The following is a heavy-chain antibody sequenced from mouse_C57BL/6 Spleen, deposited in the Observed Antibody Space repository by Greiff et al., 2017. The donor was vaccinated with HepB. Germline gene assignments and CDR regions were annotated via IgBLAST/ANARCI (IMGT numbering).Heavy chain of an antibody. D-gene: IGHD2-3*01. V-gene: IGHV1-80*01. J-gene: IGHJ2*01. CDR2: IYPGDGDT. Sequence: LMESGASVKISCKASGYAFSSYWMNWVKQRPGKGLEWIGQIYPGDGDTNYNGKFKGKATLTADKSSSTAYMQLSSLTSEDSAVYFCARGRDGYYKGDFDYWGQGTTLTVSS. CDR1: GYAFSSYW. CDR3: ARGRDGYYKGDFDY.